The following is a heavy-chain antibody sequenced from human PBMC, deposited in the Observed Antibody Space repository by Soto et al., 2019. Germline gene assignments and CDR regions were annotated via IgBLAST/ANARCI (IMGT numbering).Heavy chain of an antibody. V-gene: IGHV4-31*02. CDR2: ISYSGTT. CDR1: GGSISRSDYF. J-gene: IGHJ3*02. Sequence: PPETLLLTLNDPGGSISRSDYFWGVMRHLPGKGLECIAYISYSGTTHYNPSLKTRVIISLDTSTNQFSLKLSSVTAADTAVYFCATYCRGADCQYAFDIWGKGTMVTVSS. CDR3: ATYCRGADCQYAFDI. D-gene: IGHD2-21*01.